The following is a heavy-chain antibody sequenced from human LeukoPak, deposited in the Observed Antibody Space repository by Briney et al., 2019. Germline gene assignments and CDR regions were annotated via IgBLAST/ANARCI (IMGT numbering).Heavy chain of an antibody. V-gene: IGHV4-34*01. CDR1: GGSFSGYY. Sequence: SETLSLTCAVYGGSFSGYYWCWIWQPPRKGLEWNGEINHSGSTNDNPSLKSCVTISVNTSEDPSSLKLSSVTGAVTAVYYCARLTLWFGELSGSWFDHWGQGTLVTVSS. CDR3: ARLTLWFGELSGSWFDH. CDR2: INHSGST. J-gene: IGHJ5*02. D-gene: IGHD3-10*01.